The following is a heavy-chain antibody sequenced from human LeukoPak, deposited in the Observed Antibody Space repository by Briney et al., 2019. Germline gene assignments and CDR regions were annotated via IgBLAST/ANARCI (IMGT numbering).Heavy chain of an antibody. D-gene: IGHD3-22*01. CDR3: AKVGFIQDSSGYYLIDAFDI. CDR2: ISGSGGST. Sequence: GGSLRLSCAASGISFSSYAMSWVRQAPGKGLEWVSAISGSGGSTYYADSVKGRFTISRDNSKNTLYLQMNSLRAEDTAVYYCAKVGFIQDSSGYYLIDAFDIWGQGTMVTVSS. J-gene: IGHJ3*02. CDR1: GISFSSYA. V-gene: IGHV3-23*01.